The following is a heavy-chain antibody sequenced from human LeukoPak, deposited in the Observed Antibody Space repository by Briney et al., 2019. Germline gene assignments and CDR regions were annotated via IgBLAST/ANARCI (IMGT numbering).Heavy chain of an antibody. Sequence: SETLSLTCADHGGSFSGYYWSWIGQPPGKGLDWIGEINHSGSTNYNPSLKSRVTISVDTSKNQFSLKLSSVTAADTAVYYCARWEGGSYYDFDYWGQGTLVTVSS. CDR2: INHSGST. J-gene: IGHJ4*02. D-gene: IGHD1-26*01. CDR1: GGSFSGYY. V-gene: IGHV4-34*01. CDR3: ARWEGGSYYDFDY.